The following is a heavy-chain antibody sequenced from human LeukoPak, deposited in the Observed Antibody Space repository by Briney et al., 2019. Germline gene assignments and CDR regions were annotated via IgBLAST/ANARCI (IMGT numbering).Heavy chain of an antibody. V-gene: IGHV3-74*01. CDR1: GFTFSSYW. CDR3: ARTCSSTSCGYYYYYGMDV. J-gene: IGHJ6*02. CDR2: INSDGSST. D-gene: IGHD2-2*01. Sequence: GGSLRLSCAASGFTFSSYWMHWVRPAPGKGLVWVSRINSDGSSTSYADSVKGRFTISRDNAKNTLYLQMNSLRAEDTAVYYCARTCSSTSCGYYYYYGMDVWGQGTTVTVSS.